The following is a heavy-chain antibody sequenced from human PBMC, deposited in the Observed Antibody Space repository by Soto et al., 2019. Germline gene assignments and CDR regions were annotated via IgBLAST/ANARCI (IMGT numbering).Heavy chain of an antibody. CDR3: GRRVQVCLPDWDGVAV. D-gene: IGHD1-1*01. CDR1: GYDYVTYA. Sequence: QAQLVQSGAEVKKPGASVNVSCKASGYDYVTYAITWVRQRPGQGLEWMGWISTLNGNTNYAQNFQGRVTMTTDTSTRIVHLELRSRRSDDTAVYYCGRRVQVCLPDWDGVAVWGQGTTVTAS. J-gene: IGHJ6*02. CDR2: ISTLNGNT. V-gene: IGHV1-18*01.